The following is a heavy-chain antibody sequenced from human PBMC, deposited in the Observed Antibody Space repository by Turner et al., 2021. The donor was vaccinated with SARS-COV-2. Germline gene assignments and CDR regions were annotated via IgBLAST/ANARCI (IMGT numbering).Heavy chain of an antibody. J-gene: IGHJ2*01. D-gene: IGHD1-7*01. CDR1: GITFTAYG. CDR2: IDGSGERT. Sequence: EVHLLESGGGLVQPGGSLRLHCPAPGITFTAYGCNWVRQAPGKWLEWVSTIDGSGERTYYTDSVKVRFTISRDNSNNTVYLQMNSLRAEDTAVYYCATSGGARNFYWYFDIWGRGTLVTVSS. CDR3: ATSGGARNFYWYFDI. V-gene: IGHV3-23*01.